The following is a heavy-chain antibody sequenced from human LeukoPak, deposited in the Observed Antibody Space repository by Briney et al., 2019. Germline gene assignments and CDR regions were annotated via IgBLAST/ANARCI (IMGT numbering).Heavy chain of an antibody. CDR1: GGSISSYY. CDR3: ARGDYYDSSGYPVPLDY. Sequence: SETLSLTCTVSGGSISSYYWSWIRQPPGKGLEWIGYIYYSGSTNYNPSLKSRVTISVDTSKNQFSLKLSSVTAADTAVYYCARGDYYDSSGYPVPLDYWGQGTLVTVSS. D-gene: IGHD3-22*01. CDR2: IYYSGST. J-gene: IGHJ4*02. V-gene: IGHV4-59*01.